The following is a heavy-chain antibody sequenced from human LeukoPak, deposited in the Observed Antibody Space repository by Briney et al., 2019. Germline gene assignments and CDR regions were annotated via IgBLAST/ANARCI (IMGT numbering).Heavy chain of an antibody. D-gene: IGHD4-23*01. Sequence: PSETLSLTCTASGGSISTYYWSWIRQPPGKGLDWIGSFYYTGSTNYNPSLRSRVTISLDTSKNQISLRLSPVTAADTAVYYCARGGNALDYWGQGTLVTVSS. CDR1: GGSISTYY. J-gene: IGHJ4*02. V-gene: IGHV4-59*01. CDR2: FYYTGST. CDR3: ARGGNALDY.